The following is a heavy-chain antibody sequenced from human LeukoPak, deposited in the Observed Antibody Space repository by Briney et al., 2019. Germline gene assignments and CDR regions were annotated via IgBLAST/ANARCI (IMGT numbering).Heavy chain of an antibody. Sequence: GGSLRLSCAASGFTFSDYYMTWIRQAPGKGLEWVSYISSSGITIYYADSVKGRFTISRDNAKKSLYLEMNSLRAEDSAVYYCARYCTFRTCSGTKFDSWGQGTLVTVSS. V-gene: IGHV3-11*04. CDR3: ARYCTFRTCSGTKFDS. CDR2: ISSSGITI. CDR1: GFTFSDYY. J-gene: IGHJ4*02. D-gene: IGHD1-1*01.